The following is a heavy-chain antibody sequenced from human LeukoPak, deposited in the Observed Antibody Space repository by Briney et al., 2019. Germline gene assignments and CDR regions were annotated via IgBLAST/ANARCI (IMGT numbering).Heavy chain of an antibody. J-gene: IGHJ4*02. CDR3: ARDLGCSSPSDGSDY. Sequence: ASVKVSCKASGGTFSSYAISWVRQAPGQGLEWMGRIIPILGIANYAQKFQGRVTITADKSTSTAYMELSSLRSEDTAVYYCARDLGCSSPSDGSDYWGQGTLVTVSS. CDR2: IIPILGIA. V-gene: IGHV1-69*04. CDR1: GGTFSSYA. D-gene: IGHD6-6*01.